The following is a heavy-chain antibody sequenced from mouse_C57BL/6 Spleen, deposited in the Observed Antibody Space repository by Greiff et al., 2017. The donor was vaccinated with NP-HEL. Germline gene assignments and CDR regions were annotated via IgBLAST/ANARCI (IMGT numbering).Heavy chain of an antibody. CDR1: GYTFTSYW. J-gene: IGHJ4*01. Sequence: QVQLQQPGAELVRPGSSVKLSCKASGYTFTSYWMHWVKQRPIQGLEWIGNIDPSDSETHYNQKFKDKATLTVDKSSSTAYMQRSSLTSEDSAVYYCAKGRHGSSYLYYAMDYWGQGTSVTVSS. CDR2: IDPSDSET. CDR3: AKGRHGSSYLYYAMDY. V-gene: IGHV1-52*01. D-gene: IGHD1-1*01.